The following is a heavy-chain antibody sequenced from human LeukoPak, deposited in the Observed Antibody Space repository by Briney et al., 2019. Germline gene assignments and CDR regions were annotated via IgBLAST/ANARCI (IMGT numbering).Heavy chain of an antibody. V-gene: IGHV3-21*01. J-gene: IGHJ4*02. CDR2: ISSSSSYI. Sequence: GGSLRLSCAASGFTFSSYSMNWVRQAPGKGLEWVSSISSSSSYIYYADSVKGRFTISRDNAKNSLYLQMNSLRAEDTAVYYCARDPPSYYDSGAFDYWGQGTLVTVSS. CDR3: ARDPPSYYDSGAFDY. D-gene: IGHD3-22*01. CDR1: GFTFSSYS.